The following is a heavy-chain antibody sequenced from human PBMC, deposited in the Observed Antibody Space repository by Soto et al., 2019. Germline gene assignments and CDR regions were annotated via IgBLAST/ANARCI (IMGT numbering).Heavy chain of an antibody. D-gene: IGHD3-3*01. CDR2: INHSGST. V-gene: IGHV4-34*01. CDR1: GGSFSGYY. J-gene: IGHJ4*02. CDR3: ASSNSISAILGVAPYYFDY. Sequence: SETLSLTCAVYGGSFSGYYRSWTRQPPGKGLEWIGEINHSGSTNYNPSLKSRVTISADTSKNQFSLKLSSVTAADTAVYYCASSNSISAILGVAPYYFDYLGQETLVTVSS.